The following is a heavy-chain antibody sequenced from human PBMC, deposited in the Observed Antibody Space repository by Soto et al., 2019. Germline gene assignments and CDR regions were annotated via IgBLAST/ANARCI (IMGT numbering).Heavy chain of an antibody. Sequence: QVQLVQSGAEVKKPGASVKVSCKASGYTFTSYAMHWVRQAPGQRLEWMGWINAGNGNTKYSQKFQGRVTITRDTSASTAYRELSSLRSEDTAVYYCARGARGIAVAGRVWFDPWGQGTLVTVSS. D-gene: IGHD6-19*01. V-gene: IGHV1-3*01. CDR3: ARGARGIAVAGRVWFDP. J-gene: IGHJ5*02. CDR2: INAGNGNT. CDR1: GYTFTSYA.